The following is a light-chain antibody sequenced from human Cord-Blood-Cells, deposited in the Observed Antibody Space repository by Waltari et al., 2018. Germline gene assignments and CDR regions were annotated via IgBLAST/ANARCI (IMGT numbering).Light chain of an antibody. V-gene: IGKV1-5*01. Sequence: DIQMTQSHTNLPLSVGDRVTTTCRASQSISSWLAWYQQKPGKAPKLLIYDASSLESGVPSRFSGSGSGTEFTLTISSLQPDDFATYYCQQYNSYSYTFGQGTKLEIK. CDR1: QSISSW. J-gene: IGKJ2*01. CDR2: DAS. CDR3: QQYNSYSYT.